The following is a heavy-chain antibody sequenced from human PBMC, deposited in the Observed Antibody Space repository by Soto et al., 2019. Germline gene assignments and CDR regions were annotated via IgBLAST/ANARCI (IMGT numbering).Heavy chain of an antibody. Sequence: SLRLSCAASGFTFRSFTMNWVRQAPGKGLEWVSTISSNSAYIYYTDALRGRFTISRDNAKNSLHLQMNSRRAEDTAVYYCTRDASRDSSARGWFDPWGPGTLFTVSS. V-gene: IGHV3-21*01. J-gene: IGHJ5*02. CDR3: TRDASRDSSARGWFDP. CDR2: ISSNSAYI. CDR1: GFTFRSFT. D-gene: IGHD6-13*01.